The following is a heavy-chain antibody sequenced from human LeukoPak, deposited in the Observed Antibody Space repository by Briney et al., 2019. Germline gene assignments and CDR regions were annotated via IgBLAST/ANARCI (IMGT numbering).Heavy chain of an antibody. CDR1: GFTVSSNY. CDR2: IYSGGST. V-gene: IGHV3-53*01. J-gene: IGHJ3*02. D-gene: IGHD3-22*01. CDR3: ARPKDDSSNDAFDI. Sequence: GGSLRLSCAASGFTVSSNYMSWVRQAPGKGLEWVSVIYSGGSTYYADSVKGRFTISRDNSKNTLYLQMNSLRAEDTAVYYCARPKDDSSNDAFDIWGQGTMVSVSS.